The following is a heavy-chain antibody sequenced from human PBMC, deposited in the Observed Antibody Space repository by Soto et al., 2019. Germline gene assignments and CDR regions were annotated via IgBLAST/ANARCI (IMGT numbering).Heavy chain of an antibody. CDR3: GGQDYGAKGYYFEN. Sequence: QLQLQESGSGLVKPSETLSLTCIVSNGSISSRSSYWGWIRQTPGKWLEWIGSIYYIGNTYYNPSLKSRVTISIDTSKTQFSLKMNSVTAADTAVYFCGGQDYGAKGYYFENCG. CDR2: IYYIGNT. J-gene: IGHJ4*01. V-gene: IGHV4-39*01. CDR1: NGSISSRSSY. D-gene: IGHD4-17*01.